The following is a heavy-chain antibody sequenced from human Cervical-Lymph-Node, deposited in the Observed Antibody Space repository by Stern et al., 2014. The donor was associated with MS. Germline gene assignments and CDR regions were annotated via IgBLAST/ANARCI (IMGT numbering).Heavy chain of an antibody. J-gene: IGHJ4*02. Sequence: QMQLVQSGGGVVQPGRSLRLSCAASGFTFSSYGMHWVRQAPGKGLEWVAVISYDGTINYYADSMKGRFTISRDNSKNTLYLQLNGLRIEDTAVYYCATASPGSSWYHPDYWGQGTLVSVSS. CDR3: ATASPGSSWYHPDY. D-gene: IGHD6-13*01. V-gene: IGHV3-30*03. CDR1: GFTFSSYG. CDR2: ISYDGTIN.